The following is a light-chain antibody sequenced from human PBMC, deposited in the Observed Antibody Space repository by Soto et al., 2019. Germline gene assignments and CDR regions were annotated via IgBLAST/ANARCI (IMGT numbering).Light chain of an antibody. CDR1: SSDVGVYNY. Sequence: QSVLTQPASVSGSPGQSITISCTGTSSDVGVYNYVSWYQQHPGKAPKLMIYDVSNRPSGVSNRFSGSKSGNTASLTISGLQAEDEADYYCSSYTTSSTPYAFGTGTKVTVL. J-gene: IGLJ1*01. V-gene: IGLV2-14*01. CDR2: DVS. CDR3: SSYTTSSTPYA.